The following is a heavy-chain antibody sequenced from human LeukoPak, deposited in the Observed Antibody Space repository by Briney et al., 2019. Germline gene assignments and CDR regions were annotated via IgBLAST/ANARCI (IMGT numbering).Heavy chain of an antibody. J-gene: IGHJ4*02. CDR1: GFTFSETW. D-gene: IGHD2-2*01. V-gene: IGHV3-74*01. CDR3: ARDWYHAIDY. Sequence: LTGGSLRLSCAASGFTFSETWMHWVRQVPGKGLVWVSRIRNDGSDARYAESVKGRFTISRDNAKNTLYLQMNSLRDEDTAVYYCARDWYHAIDYWGQGTLVTVSS. CDR2: IRNDGSDA.